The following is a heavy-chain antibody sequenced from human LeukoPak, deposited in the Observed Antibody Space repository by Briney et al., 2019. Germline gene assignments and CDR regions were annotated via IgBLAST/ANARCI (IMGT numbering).Heavy chain of an antibody. V-gene: IGHV4-34*01. CDR1: GGSFSGYY. CDR2: INHSGRT. Sequence: XPSETLSLTCAVYGGSFSGYYWRWIRQPPGKGVEWIGEINHSGRTNYNASLKSRVTISVDTSNNQFSLKLSSLTAADTAVYYCARTRARHYGMDVWGQGTTVTVSS. J-gene: IGHJ6*02. D-gene: IGHD6-6*01. CDR3: ARTRARHYGMDV.